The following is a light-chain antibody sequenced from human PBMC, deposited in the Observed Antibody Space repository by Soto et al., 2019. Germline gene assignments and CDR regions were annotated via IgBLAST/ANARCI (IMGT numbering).Light chain of an antibody. CDR1: QSISSW. Sequence: DIQMTQSPSTLSASVGDRVTITCRASQSISSWLAWYQQKPGKTPKLLIYDASSLESGVPSRFSGSGSGTEITLTISSLQPDDFATYYCQQYNKALGKGTKVEIK. V-gene: IGKV1-5*01. CDR2: DAS. J-gene: IGKJ1*01. CDR3: QQYNKA.